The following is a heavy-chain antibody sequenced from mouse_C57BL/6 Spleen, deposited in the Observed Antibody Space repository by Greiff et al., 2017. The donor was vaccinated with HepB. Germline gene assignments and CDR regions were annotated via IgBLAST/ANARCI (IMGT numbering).Heavy chain of an antibody. J-gene: IGHJ3*01. D-gene: IGHD2-4*01. CDR1: GYSFTDYN. V-gene: IGHV1-39*01. CDR3: AVGDYQAWFAY. Sequence: VHVKQSGPELVKPGASVKISCKASGYSFTDYNMNWVKQSNGKSLEWIGVINPNYGTTSYNQKFKGKATLTVDQSSSTAYMQLNSLTSEDSAVYYCAVGDYQAWFAYWGQGTLVTVSA. CDR2: INPNYGTT.